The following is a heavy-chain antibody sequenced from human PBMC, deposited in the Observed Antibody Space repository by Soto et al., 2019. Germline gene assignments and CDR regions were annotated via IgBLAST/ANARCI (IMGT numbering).Heavy chain of an antibody. V-gene: IGHV4-61*01. CDR2: IYYSGST. D-gene: IGHD3-22*01. J-gene: IGHJ5*02. CDR1: GGSVSSGSYY. Sequence: SDTLSLTCTVSGGSVSSGSYYWSWIRQPPGKGLEWIGYIYYSGSTNYNPSLKSRVTISVDTSENQFSLKLCSVTAADTAVYYCAREVYYYDSSGYYLNWFDPWGQGTLVTVSS. CDR3: AREVYYYDSSGYYLNWFDP.